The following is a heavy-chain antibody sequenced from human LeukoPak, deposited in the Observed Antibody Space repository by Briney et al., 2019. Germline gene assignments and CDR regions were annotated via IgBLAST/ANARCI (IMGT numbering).Heavy chain of an antibody. Sequence: PSGTLSLTCAVSGGSISSSNWWSWVRPPPGKGLEWIGEIYHSGSTNYNPSLKSRVTISVDKSKNQFSLKLSSVTAADTAMYYCATQDIVVWAFDYWGQGTLVTVSS. CDR3: ATQDIVVWAFDY. CDR2: IYHSGST. V-gene: IGHV4-4*02. CDR1: GGSISSSNW. J-gene: IGHJ4*02. D-gene: IGHD2-15*01.